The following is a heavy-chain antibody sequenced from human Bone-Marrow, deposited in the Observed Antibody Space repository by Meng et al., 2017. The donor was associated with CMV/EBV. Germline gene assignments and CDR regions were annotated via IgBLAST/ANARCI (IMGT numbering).Heavy chain of an antibody. D-gene: IGHD2-2*01. CDR2: ITPSARST. J-gene: IGHJ6*02. CDR3: ARDSPYCSGPSCSRHSPDYYGMDV. CDR1: GYTFTSHY. V-gene: IGHV1-46*01. Sequence: ASVKVSCKASGYTFTSHYIHWVRQAPGQGLEWMGIITPSARSTRYAQKFQGRVTMTGDTPTSTVYLELNSLRSQDTAVYYCARDSPYCSGPSCSRHSPDYYGMDVWGQGTTVTVSS.